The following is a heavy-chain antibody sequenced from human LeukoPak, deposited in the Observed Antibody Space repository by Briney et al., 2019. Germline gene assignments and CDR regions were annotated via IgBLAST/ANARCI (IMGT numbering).Heavy chain of an antibody. CDR1: GDSFFSNSS. CDR3: ARDWDGPDAFDI. CDR2: TYYRSKWYN. Sequence: SQTLSLTCAISGDSFFSNSSWNWIRQSPSRGLEWLGRTYYRSKWYNGYAVSVKSRIIINPDTSKNQFSLQLNSVTPEDTAVYYCARDWDGPDAFDIWGQGTMVTVSS. J-gene: IGHJ3*02. D-gene: IGHD1-26*01. V-gene: IGHV6-1*01.